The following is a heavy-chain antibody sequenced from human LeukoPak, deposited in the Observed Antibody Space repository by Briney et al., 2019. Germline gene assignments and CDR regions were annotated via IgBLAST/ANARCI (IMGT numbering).Heavy chain of an antibody. J-gene: IGHJ4*01. CDR3: ASSIWFGELTHEY. CDR1: GFTFSSYW. Sequence: GGSLRLSCAASGFTFSSYWMSWVRQAPGKGLEWVANIKQDGSEKYYVDSVKGRFTISRDNAKNSLYLQMNSLRAEDTAVYYCASSIWFGELTHEYSGHRTLVTASS. D-gene: IGHD3-10*01. V-gene: IGHV3-7*01. CDR2: IKQDGSEK.